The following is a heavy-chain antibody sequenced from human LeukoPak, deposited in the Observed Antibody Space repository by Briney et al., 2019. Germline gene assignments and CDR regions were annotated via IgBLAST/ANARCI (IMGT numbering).Heavy chain of an antibody. CDR1: GFSFNTYV. Sequence: GGSLRLSCAASGFSFNTYVMHWVRQAPGKGLEWVALIWSDGSVMLYADSVKGRFTISRDNSKSTLFLQMDSLRAEDTAVYYCAKDGEHYYDSSGYYETFFDYWGQGTLVTVSS. CDR2: IWSDGSVM. CDR3: AKDGEHYYDSSGYYETFFDY. V-gene: IGHV3-33*06. D-gene: IGHD3-22*01. J-gene: IGHJ4*02.